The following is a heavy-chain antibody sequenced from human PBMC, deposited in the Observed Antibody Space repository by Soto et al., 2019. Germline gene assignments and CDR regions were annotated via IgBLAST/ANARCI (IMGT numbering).Heavy chain of an antibody. J-gene: IGHJ6*03. Sequence: SETLSLTCTVSGGSISSSSYYWGWIRQPPGKGLEWIGSIYYSGSTYYNPSLKSRVTISVDTSKNQFSLKLSSVTAADTAVYYCASTFIVVVPAASYYYMDVWGKGTTVTVSS. V-gene: IGHV4-39*01. D-gene: IGHD2-2*01. CDR1: GGSISSSSYY. CDR2: IYYSGST. CDR3: ASTFIVVVPAASYYYMDV.